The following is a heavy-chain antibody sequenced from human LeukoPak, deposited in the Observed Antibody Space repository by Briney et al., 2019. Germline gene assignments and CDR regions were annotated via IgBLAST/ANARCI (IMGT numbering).Heavy chain of an antibody. CDR3: ARQGRTGELDY. CDR2: ISSAAAYM. J-gene: IGHJ4*02. D-gene: IGHD2-8*02. Sequence: PGGSLRLSCAASGFTFSSSGMSWVRQAPGKGLEWVSSISSAAAYMYYADSVKGRFTISRDNSKNSLYLQLNTLRAEDTAVYYCARQGRTGELDYWGQGTLVTVSS. V-gene: IGHV3-21*01. CDR1: GFTFSSSG.